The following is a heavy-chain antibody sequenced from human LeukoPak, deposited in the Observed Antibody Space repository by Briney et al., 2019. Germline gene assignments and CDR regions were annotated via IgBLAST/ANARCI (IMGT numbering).Heavy chain of an antibody. CDR3: ARSNQADDY. CDR2: INPGGSST. CDR1: GFTFSSYW. J-gene: IGHJ4*02. D-gene: IGHD1-14*01. Sequence: PGGSLRLSCAASGFTFSSYWMHWVRQVPGKGLVWVSRINPGGSSTAYADSVKGRFTISRDNAENTLYLQMDSLRAEDTAEYYCARSNQADDYWGQGTLVTVSS. V-gene: IGHV3-74*01.